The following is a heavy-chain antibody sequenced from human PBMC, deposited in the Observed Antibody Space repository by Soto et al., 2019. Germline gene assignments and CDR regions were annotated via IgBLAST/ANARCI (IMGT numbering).Heavy chain of an antibody. V-gene: IGHV3-33*01. Sequence: WGSLRLSCAASGFTFSSYGMHWVRQAPGKGLEWVAGIWYDGSNKYYADSVKGRFTISRDNSKNTLYLQMNSLRAEDTAVYYCARDHVTMGRGRPGDYWGQGTLVTVSS. CDR2: IWYDGSNK. D-gene: IGHD3-10*01. CDR1: GFTFSSYG. J-gene: IGHJ4*02. CDR3: ARDHVTMGRGRPGDY.